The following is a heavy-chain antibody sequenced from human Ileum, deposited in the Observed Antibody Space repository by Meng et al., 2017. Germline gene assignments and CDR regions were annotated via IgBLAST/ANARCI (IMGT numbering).Heavy chain of an antibody. CDR1: GYTFSNYA. D-gene: IGHD3-22*01. V-gene: IGHV1-3*01. CDR2: INAGNGDT. Sequence: QVELVQSGGEVKKPGASVKVSCKASGYTFSNYAMNWVRQAPGQRLEWMGWINAGNGDTKYSQKFQGRVTITRDTSASTGYMELSSLRSEDTAVYYCARVSSGYFFGYWGQGTLVTVSS. J-gene: IGHJ4*02. CDR3: ARVSSGYFFGY.